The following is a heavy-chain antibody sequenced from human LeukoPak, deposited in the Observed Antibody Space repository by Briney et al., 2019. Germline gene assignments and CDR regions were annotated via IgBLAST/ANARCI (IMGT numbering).Heavy chain of an antibody. Sequence: SQTLSLTCVVSGGSISSGGYSWNWIRQPPGKGLEWIGSIYYSGSTYYNPSLKSRVTISVDTSKNQFSLKLSSVTAADTAVYYCARGGGNYYYYYYMDVWGKGTTVTVSS. V-gene: IGHV4-39*07. J-gene: IGHJ6*03. CDR1: GGSISSGGYS. CDR2: IYYSGST. D-gene: IGHD4-23*01. CDR3: ARGGGNYYYYYYMDV.